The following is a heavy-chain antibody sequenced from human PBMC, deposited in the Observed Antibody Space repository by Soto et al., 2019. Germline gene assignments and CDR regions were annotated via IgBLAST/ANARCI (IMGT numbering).Heavy chain of an antibody. CDR1: GFSISSAW. J-gene: IGHJ4*02. V-gene: IGHV3-15*07. D-gene: IGHD3-3*01. Sequence: VQLAESGGGLVQPGGSLRLSCAASGFSISSAWMNWVRQAPGKGLEWVGRIKTKTQGETTDYPAPVKGRFTISRDDSKNTLYLQMNSLKMEDTAVYYCTTGSVEGYWGQGTLVTVSS. CDR2: IKTKTQGETT. CDR3: TTGSVEGY.